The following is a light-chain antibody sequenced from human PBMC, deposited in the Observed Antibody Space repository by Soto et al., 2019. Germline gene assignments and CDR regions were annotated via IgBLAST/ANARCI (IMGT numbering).Light chain of an antibody. CDR2: SNN. J-gene: IGLJ2*01. V-gene: IGLV1-44*01. CDR1: SSNIGSNT. CDR3: AAWDDSLNGVV. Sequence: QAVVTQPPSASGTPGQRVTISCSGSSSNIGSNTVNWYQQLPGTAPKLLIYSNNQRPSGVPDRFSGSKSGTSASLAISGLQSEDEADYDCAAWDDSLNGVVFGGGTKLTVL.